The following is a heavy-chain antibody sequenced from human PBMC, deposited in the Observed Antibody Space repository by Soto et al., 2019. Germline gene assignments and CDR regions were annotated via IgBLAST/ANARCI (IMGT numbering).Heavy chain of an antibody. D-gene: IGHD6-13*01. CDR1: GGSVSSGSYY. Sequence: QVQLRESGPGLVKTSETQSLTCTVSGGSVSSGSYYWSWIRQPPGKGLEWIGYIYYSGSTNYNPSLKSRVTISVDTSKNQFSLKLSSVTAADTAVYYCARGVSSSWFDPWGQGTLVTVSS. CDR3: ARGVSSSWFDP. J-gene: IGHJ5*02. V-gene: IGHV4-61*01. CDR2: IYYSGST.